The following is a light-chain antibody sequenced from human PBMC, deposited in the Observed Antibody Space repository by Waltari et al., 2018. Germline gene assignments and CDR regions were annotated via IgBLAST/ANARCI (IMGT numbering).Light chain of an antibody. J-gene: IGKJ3*01. Sequence: IQLTQSPSSLSASVGDRVTISCRASHDISSHLAWYQQKPGKAPTLLIYPESTLESGVPSRFSGSGSGTEFTLTITSLQPEDFATYFCQDLHDYPVFGPGTKVDIK. CDR2: PES. V-gene: IGKV1-9*01. CDR1: HDISSH. CDR3: QDLHDYPV.